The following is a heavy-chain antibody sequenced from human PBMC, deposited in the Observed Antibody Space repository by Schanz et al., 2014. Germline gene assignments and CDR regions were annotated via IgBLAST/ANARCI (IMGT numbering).Heavy chain of an antibody. V-gene: IGHV3-74*02. CDR3: ASARCFTCPDYWFAP. D-gene: IGHD3-16*01. J-gene: IGHJ5*02. CDR1: GFTFSDSW. Sequence: VQLVESGGGLVKPGGSLRLSCAASGFTFSDSWMHWVRQAPGKGLVWVSRTSHDGSFTTFADSVKGRFTISRDNSKNTLYLQMNSLRAEDTAVYYCASARCFTCPDYWFAPWGQGTLVTVSS. CDR2: TSHDGSFT.